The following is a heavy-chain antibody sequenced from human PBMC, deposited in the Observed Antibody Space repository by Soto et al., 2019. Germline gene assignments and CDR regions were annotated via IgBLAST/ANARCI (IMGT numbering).Heavy chain of an antibody. J-gene: IGHJ6*02. CDR3: AKVLYASESFDSEEAPYGMDV. CDR1: GFPFSRYD. CDR2: LWFDGSNE. V-gene: IGHV3-33*06. D-gene: IGHD3-10*01. Sequence: GGSLRLSCAASGFPFSRYDMHWVRQAPGKGLEWVAVLWFDGSNEYYADSVQGRFTISRDNSKNTLYLQMDSLRAEDTAVYYCAKVLYASESFDSEEAPYGMDVWGQGTTVTVSS.